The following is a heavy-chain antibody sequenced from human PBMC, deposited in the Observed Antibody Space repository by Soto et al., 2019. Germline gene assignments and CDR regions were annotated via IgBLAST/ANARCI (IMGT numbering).Heavy chain of an antibody. J-gene: IGHJ4*02. CDR3: ARDGDDWSNARCYMIVD. D-gene: IGHD2-2*02. CDR2: INTGNGNT. Sequence: GASVKVSCKASGYPFTIYGMKWVRQAPGRGLEWMGWINTGNGNTKYSEKFQGRATINKDTSASTAYMELSSLGSDDTAVYFCARDGDDWSNARCYMIVDWGQGTHVTVSS. V-gene: IGHV1-3*04. CDR1: GYPFTIYG.